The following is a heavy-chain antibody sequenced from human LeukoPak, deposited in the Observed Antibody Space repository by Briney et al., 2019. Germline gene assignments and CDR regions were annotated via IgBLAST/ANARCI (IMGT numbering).Heavy chain of an antibody. CDR2: INPNSGGT. CDR1: GYTFTGYY. V-gene: IGHV1-2*06. CDR3: ARERSRIVVVVGANWFDP. D-gene: IGHD2-15*01. Sequence: ASVKVSCKASGYTFTGYYMHWVLQAPGQGLEWMGRINPNSGGTNYAQKFQGRVTMTRDTSISTAYMELSRLRSDDTAVYYCARERSRIVVVVGANWFDPRGQGTLVTVSS. J-gene: IGHJ5*02.